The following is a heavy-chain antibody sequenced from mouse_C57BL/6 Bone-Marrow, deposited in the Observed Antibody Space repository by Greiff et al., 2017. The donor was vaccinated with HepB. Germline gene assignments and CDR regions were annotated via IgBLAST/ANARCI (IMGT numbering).Heavy chain of an antibody. CDR1: GYTFTDYY. V-gene: IGHV1-26*01. CDR2: INPNNGGT. D-gene: IGHD6-5*01. Sequence: EVQLQQSGPELVKPGASVKISCKASGYTFTDYYMNWVKQSHGKSLEWIGDINPNNGGTSYNQKFKGKATLTVDKSSSTAYMELRSLTSEDSAVYYCARRRLDYACYYAMDYWGQGTSVTVSS. J-gene: IGHJ4*01. CDR3: ARRRLDYACYYAMDY.